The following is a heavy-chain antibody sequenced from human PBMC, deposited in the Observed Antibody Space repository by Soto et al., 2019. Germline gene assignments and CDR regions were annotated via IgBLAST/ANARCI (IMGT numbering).Heavy chain of an antibody. CDR1: GFTFSSYG. J-gene: IGHJ3*02. V-gene: IGHV3-33*06. D-gene: IGHD1-7*01. CDR2: ISYDGSNT. Sequence: GGSLRLSCAASGFTFSSYGMHWVRQAPGKGLEWVSVISYDGSNTYYADSVKGRFTISRDNSKNLLILEMYSLRSDDTALYYCAKDPNGNYVGGFDMRGPGTMVTVSS. CDR3: AKDPNGNYVGGFDM.